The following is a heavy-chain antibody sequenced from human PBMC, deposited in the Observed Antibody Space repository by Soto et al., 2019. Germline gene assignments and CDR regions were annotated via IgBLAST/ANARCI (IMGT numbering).Heavy chain of an antibody. Sequence: SVKVSCKASGGTFSSYAISWVRQAPGQGLEWMGGIIPIFGTANYAQKFQGRVTITADESTSTAYMELSSLRSEDTAVYYCARGYYYDSSGYYPVDYWGQGTLVTVSS. CDR2: IIPIFGTA. V-gene: IGHV1-69*13. CDR3: ARGYYYDSSGYYPVDY. CDR1: GGTFSSYA. D-gene: IGHD3-22*01. J-gene: IGHJ4*02.